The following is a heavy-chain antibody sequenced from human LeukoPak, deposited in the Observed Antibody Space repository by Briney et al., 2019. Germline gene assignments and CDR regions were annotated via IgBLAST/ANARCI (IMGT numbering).Heavy chain of an antibody. J-gene: IGHJ4*02. CDR1: GFTFSSYS. CDR2: ISSSSSYI. CDR3: ARDRRLDFWSGYFDY. V-gene: IGHV3-21*01. Sequence: SGGSLRLSCAASGFTFSSYSMTWVRQAPGKGLEWVSSISSSSSYIYYADSVKGRFTISRDNAKNSLYLQMNSLRAEDTAVYYCARDRRLDFWSGYFDYWGQGTLVTVSS. D-gene: IGHD3-3*01.